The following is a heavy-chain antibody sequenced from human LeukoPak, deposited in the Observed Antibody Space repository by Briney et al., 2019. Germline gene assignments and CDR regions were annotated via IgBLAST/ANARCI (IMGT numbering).Heavy chain of an antibody. J-gene: IGHJ4*02. D-gene: IGHD1-7*01. CDR2: IYDSGIT. Sequence: SETLSLTCTVSGGSISGYYWTWIRQPPGKGLQWIGYIYDSGITNYSPSLKSRVTISVDTSKNHFSLRLTSVTAADTAVYYCARALEGTTGRFDYWGQGTLVTVSS. V-gene: IGHV4-59*01. CDR3: ARALEGTTGRFDY. CDR1: GGSISGYY.